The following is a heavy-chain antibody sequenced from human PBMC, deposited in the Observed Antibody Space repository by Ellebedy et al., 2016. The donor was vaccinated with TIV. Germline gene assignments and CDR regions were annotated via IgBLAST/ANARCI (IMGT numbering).Heavy chain of an antibody. Sequence: GGSLRLSXAASGFSFDDYAMHWVRQAPGKGLEWVSGISWKSGSIGYADSVKGRFTISRDNAKNSLYLQMNSLRAEDTALYYCAKDRDDSSGYFSQFDYWGQGTLVTVSS. CDR1: GFSFDDYA. CDR2: ISWKSGSI. V-gene: IGHV3-9*01. D-gene: IGHD3-22*01. J-gene: IGHJ4*02. CDR3: AKDRDDSSGYFSQFDY.